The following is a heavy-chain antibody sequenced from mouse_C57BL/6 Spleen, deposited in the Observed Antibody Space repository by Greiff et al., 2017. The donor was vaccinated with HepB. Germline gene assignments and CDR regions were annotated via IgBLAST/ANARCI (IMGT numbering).Heavy chain of an antibody. CDR1: GYTFTDYY. Sequence: EVKLQQSGPELVKPGASVKISCKASGYTFTDYYMNWVKQSHGKSLEWIGDINPNNGGTSYNQKFKGKATLTVDKSSSTAYMELRSLTSEDSAVYYCARQTNYYGSSFYFDYWGQGTTLTVSS. V-gene: IGHV1-26*01. CDR2: INPNNGGT. J-gene: IGHJ2*01. CDR3: ARQTNYYGSSFYFDY. D-gene: IGHD1-1*01.